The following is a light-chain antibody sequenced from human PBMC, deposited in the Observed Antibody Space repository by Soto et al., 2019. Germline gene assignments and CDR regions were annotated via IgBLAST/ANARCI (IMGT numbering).Light chain of an antibody. CDR3: GSYDSSLIVSKV. V-gene: IGLV2-8*01. Sequence: QSVLTQPPSASGSPGQSVTISCTGASSDVGNYNYVSWYQQHPGKAPKLMIYEVSKRPSGVPDRFSGSKSGNTASLTVSGLQAEDEADYYCGSYDSSLIVSKVFGTGTKGAVL. CDR1: SSDVGNYNY. J-gene: IGLJ1*01. CDR2: EVS.